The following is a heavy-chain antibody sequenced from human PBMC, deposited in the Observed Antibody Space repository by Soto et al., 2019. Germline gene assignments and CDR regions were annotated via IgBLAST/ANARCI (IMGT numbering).Heavy chain of an antibody. Sequence: ASETLSLTCAVYGGSFSGYYWSWIRQPPGKGLEWIGEINHSGSTNYNPSLKSRVTISVDTSKNQFSLKLSSVTAADTAVYYCARFRPTYYDFWSGYRQRYGMDVWGQGTTVTVSS. J-gene: IGHJ6*02. V-gene: IGHV4-34*01. D-gene: IGHD3-3*01. CDR3: ARFRPTYYDFWSGYRQRYGMDV. CDR1: GGSFSGYY. CDR2: INHSGST.